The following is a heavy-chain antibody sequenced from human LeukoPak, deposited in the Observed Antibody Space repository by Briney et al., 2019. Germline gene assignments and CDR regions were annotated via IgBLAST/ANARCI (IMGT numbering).Heavy chain of an antibody. CDR2: ISSSSSYI. CDR3: ARVGPSDILTAQLDY. Sequence: GGSLRLSCAASGFTLSSCTMNWVRQAPGKGLEWVSSISSSSSYIYYADSVKGRFTISRDNAKNSLYLQMNSLRAEDTAVYYCARVGPSDILTAQLDYWGQGTLVTVSS. CDR1: GFTLSSCT. V-gene: IGHV3-21*01. J-gene: IGHJ4*02. D-gene: IGHD3-9*01.